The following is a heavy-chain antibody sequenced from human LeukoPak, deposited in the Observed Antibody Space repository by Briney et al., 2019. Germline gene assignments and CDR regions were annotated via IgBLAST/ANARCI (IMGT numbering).Heavy chain of an antibody. V-gene: IGHV3-11*01. J-gene: IGHJ4*02. CDR3: ARGPDIVVMMVFDY. Sequence: GGSLRLSCAASGFTFSNYYMSWIRQAPGKGLEWVSYISSSGSTIYYADSVKGRFTISSDNAKNSLYLQMNSLRAEDTAVYYCARGPDIVVMMVFDYWGQGTLVTVSS. D-gene: IGHD5-12*01. CDR1: GFTFSNYY. CDR2: ISSSGSTI.